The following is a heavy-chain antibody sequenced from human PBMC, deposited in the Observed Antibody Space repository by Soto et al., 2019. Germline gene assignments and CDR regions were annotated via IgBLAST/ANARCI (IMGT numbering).Heavy chain of an antibody. V-gene: IGHV3-11*01. J-gene: IGHJ5*02. CDR1: GFIFSDFY. CDR3: VRGRERRWFDP. CDR2: ISSDGDST. D-gene: IGHD1-1*01. Sequence: QLVESGGGLVKPGGSLRLSCEASGFIFSDFYMAWIRQAPGKGLEWVSYISSDGDSTYADSVKGRFTISRDNAKNSLYLKMNRLGGEDKAGDFWVRGRERRWFDPWGQGTLVTVSS.